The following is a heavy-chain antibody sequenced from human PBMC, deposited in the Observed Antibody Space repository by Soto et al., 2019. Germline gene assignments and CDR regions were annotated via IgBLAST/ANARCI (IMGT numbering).Heavy chain of an antibody. CDR1: GYTFIAYH. J-gene: IGHJ4*01. Sequence: QVQLVQSGAEAKKPGAAVKVSCKASGYTFIAYHIHWLRQAPGQGLEWMGWINPNSGGTNYAQDYKDRVTMTRDTSMSTAYMELSRMTSDDTAMYYCAKGHRSGWYEDFEYWGHGTLVTVSP. V-gene: IGHV1-2*02. CDR3: AKGHRSGWYEDFEY. CDR2: INPNSGGT. D-gene: IGHD6-19*01.